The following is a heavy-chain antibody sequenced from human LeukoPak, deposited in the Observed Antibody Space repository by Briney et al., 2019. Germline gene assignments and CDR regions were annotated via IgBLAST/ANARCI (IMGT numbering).Heavy chain of an antibody. D-gene: IGHD2-2*02. Sequence: SETLSLTCAVYGGSFSGYYWSWIRQPPGKGLEWIGEINHSGSTNYNPSLKSRVTISVDTSKDQFSLKLSSVTAADTAVYYCARGGIVVVPAAIRSHWFDPWGQGTLVTVSS. CDR1: GGSFSGYY. CDR3: ARGGIVVVPAAIRSHWFDP. CDR2: INHSGST. V-gene: IGHV4-34*01. J-gene: IGHJ5*02.